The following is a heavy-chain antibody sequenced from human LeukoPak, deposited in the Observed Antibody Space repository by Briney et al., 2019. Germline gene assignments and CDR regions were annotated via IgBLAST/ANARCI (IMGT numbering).Heavy chain of an antibody. CDR2: INPNSGGT. J-gene: IGHJ5*02. CDR1: GYTFTGYY. Sequence: ASVKVSCKASGYTFTGYYMHWVRQAPGQGLEWMGRINPNSGGTNYAQKFQGRVTMTTDTSTSTAYMELSRLRSDDTAAYYCARGVSISARREYNWFDPWGQRTLVTVSS. CDR3: ARGVSISARREYNWFDP. D-gene: IGHD6-6*01. V-gene: IGHV1-2*06.